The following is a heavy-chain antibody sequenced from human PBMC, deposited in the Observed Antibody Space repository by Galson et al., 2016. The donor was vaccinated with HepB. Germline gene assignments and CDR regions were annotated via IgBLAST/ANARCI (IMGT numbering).Heavy chain of an antibody. J-gene: IGHJ5*02. CDR1: GGSISSGGYY. V-gene: IGHV4-31*03. CDR2: IYYSDNN. Sequence: TLSLTCTVSGGSISSGGYYWSWIRQHPGKGLEWIGYIYYSDNNHYNPSLRSRVSISLDTSKNQLSLRLTFVTAADTAVYYCARGLGTGFGVVNPWFHPWGHGTLITVSS. CDR3: ARGLGTGFGVVNPWFHP. D-gene: IGHD3-3*01.